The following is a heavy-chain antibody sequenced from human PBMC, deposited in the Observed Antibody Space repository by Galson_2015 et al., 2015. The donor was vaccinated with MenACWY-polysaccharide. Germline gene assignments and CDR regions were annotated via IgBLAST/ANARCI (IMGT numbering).Heavy chain of an antibody. CDR3: AKVERDFWSGYSDGFFDF. V-gene: IGHV3-23*01. J-gene: IGHJ4*02. Sequence: SLRLSCAASGFTFNNYAMGWVRQAPGKGLEWVSGISGSGGDTDYADSVRGRFTISRDNSKNTVYLQMKSLRVEDSAKYYCAKVERDFWSGYSDGFFDFWGQGTLVTVSS. D-gene: IGHD3-3*01. CDR2: ISGSGGDT. CDR1: GFTFNNYA.